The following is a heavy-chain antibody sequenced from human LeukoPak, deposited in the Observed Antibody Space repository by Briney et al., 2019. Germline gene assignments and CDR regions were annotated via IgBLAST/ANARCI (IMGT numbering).Heavy chain of an antibody. CDR3: ARGLEGYDSSGYYQGYFDY. Sequence: GGSLRLSCAASGFTFSSYAMSWVRQAPGKGLEWVSAISGSGGSTYYADSVKGRFTISRDNSKNTLYLQMNSLRAEDTAVYYCARGLEGYDSSGYYQGYFDYWGQGTLVTVSS. J-gene: IGHJ4*02. CDR2: ISGSGGST. V-gene: IGHV3-23*01. CDR1: GFTFSSYA. D-gene: IGHD3-22*01.